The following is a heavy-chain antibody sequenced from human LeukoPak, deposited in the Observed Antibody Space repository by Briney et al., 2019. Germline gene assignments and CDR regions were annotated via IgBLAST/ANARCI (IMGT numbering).Heavy chain of an antibody. CDR3: ARLGSYYYGSGSKKYNWFDP. D-gene: IGHD3-10*01. J-gene: IGHJ5*02. Sequence: GESLRISCKGSGYSFTSYWISWVRQMPGKGLEWMGRIDPSDSYTNYSPSFQGHVTISADKSISTAYLQWSSLKASDTAMYYCARLGSYYYGSGSKKYNWFDPWGQGTLVTVSS. CDR1: GYSFTSYW. CDR2: IDPSDSYT. V-gene: IGHV5-10-1*01.